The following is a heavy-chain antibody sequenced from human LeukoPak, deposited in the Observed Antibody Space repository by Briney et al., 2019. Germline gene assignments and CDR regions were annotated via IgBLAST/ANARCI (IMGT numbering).Heavy chain of an antibody. D-gene: IGHD3-10*02. Sequence: GGSLRLSCAASGFTFSRHWMSWVRQAPGKGLEWVANIKEDGREKKYVDSVKDRFTISRDNTKNLVYLQISGLRVDDTAIYYCAELGITMIGGVWGEGTTVTISS. CDR1: GFTFSRHW. CDR2: IKEDGREK. CDR3: AELGITMIGGV. V-gene: IGHV3-7*01. J-gene: IGHJ6*04.